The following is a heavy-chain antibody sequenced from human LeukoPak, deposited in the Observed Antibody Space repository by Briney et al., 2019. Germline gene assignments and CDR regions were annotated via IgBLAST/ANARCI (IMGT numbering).Heavy chain of an antibody. CDR3: ATAHHTSLKYSSGWPVDY. CDR1: GFTFTGYA. CDR2: FDPEDGET. J-gene: IGHJ4*02. V-gene: IGHV1-24*01. Sequence: GGSLRLSCAASGFTFTGYAMHWVRQAPGKGLEWMGGFDPEDGETIYAQKFQGRVTMTEDTSTDTAYMELSSLRSEDTAVYYCATAHHTSLKYSSGWPVDYWGQGTLVTVSS. D-gene: IGHD6-19*01.